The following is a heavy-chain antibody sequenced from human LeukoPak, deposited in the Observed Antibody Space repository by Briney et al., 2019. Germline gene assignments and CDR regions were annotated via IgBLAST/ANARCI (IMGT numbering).Heavy chain of an antibody. V-gene: IGHV3-21*04. CDR1: GFTFSTYA. CDR3: AKEYTGTFSPFPSYFDN. D-gene: IGHD1-26*01. Sequence: GGSLRLSCAASGFTFSTYAMNWIRQAPGKGLEWVSSISSTGTYIYYADLVEGRFTISRDNAKNTLYLQMNSLRAEDTAIYYCAKEYTGTFSPFPSYFDNWGQGTLVTVSS. J-gene: IGHJ4*02. CDR2: ISSTGTYI.